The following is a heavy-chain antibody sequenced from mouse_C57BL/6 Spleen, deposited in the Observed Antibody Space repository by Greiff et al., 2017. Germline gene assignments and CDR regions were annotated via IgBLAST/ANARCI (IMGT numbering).Heavy chain of an antibody. D-gene: IGHD4-1*01. Sequence: QVQLKQSGPELVKPGASVKTSCKASGYAFSSTWMNWVKQRPGKGLEWIGRIYPGDGDTNHNGKFKGKATLTADKSSSTAYMQLSSLTSEDSAVYFCARRDLGKNWAPFDYWGQGTTLTVSS. J-gene: IGHJ2*01. CDR2: IYPGDGDT. CDR1: GYAFSSTW. CDR3: ARRDLGKNWAPFDY. V-gene: IGHV1-82*01.